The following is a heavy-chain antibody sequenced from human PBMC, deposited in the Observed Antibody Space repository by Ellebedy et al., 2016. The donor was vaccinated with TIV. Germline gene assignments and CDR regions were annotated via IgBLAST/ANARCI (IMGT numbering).Heavy chain of an antibody. CDR1: GFTFNYAW. V-gene: IGHV3-21*01. J-gene: IGHJ6*03. Sequence: GESLKISCAASGFTFNYAWMIWVRQAPGKGLEWVSSISHSGTYMYYPDSVQGRFTISRDNAKKTMYLQMSGLGVDDTALYYCARGRGTVYGAATPLDYFYMDVWGKGTTVTVSS. D-gene: IGHD6-25*01. CDR2: ISHSGTYM. CDR3: ARGRGTVYGAATPLDYFYMDV.